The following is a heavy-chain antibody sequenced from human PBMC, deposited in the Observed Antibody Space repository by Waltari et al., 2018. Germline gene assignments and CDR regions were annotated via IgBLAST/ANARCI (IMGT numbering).Heavy chain of an antibody. CDR3: ARDRESGYYDSSGYHPY. V-gene: IGHV1-2*06. CDR1: GYTFTGYY. J-gene: IGHJ4*01. D-gene: IGHD3-22*01. Sequence: QVQLVQSGAEVKKPGASVKVSCKASGYTFTGYYMHWVLQAPGQGLVWMGRINPNSGGTNYAQKFQGRVTMTRDKAISTAYMELSRLRSADTAVYYCARDRESGYYDSSGYHPYWGHGTLVTVS. CDR2: INPNSGGT.